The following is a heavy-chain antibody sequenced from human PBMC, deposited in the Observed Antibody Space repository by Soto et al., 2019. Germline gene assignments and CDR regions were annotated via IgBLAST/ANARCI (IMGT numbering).Heavy chain of an antibody. CDR1: GGSFSGYY. CDR2: INHSGST. J-gene: IGHJ6*02. Sequence: NPSETLSLTCAVYGGSFSGYYWSWIRQPPGKGLEWIGEINHSGSTNYNPSLKSRVTISVDTSKNQFSLKLSSVTAADTAVYYCARGQAAWWSQLLPDGEYYYGMDVWGQGTTVTVSS. CDR3: ARGQAAWWSQLLPDGEYYYGMDV. D-gene: IGHD2-2*01. V-gene: IGHV4-34*01.